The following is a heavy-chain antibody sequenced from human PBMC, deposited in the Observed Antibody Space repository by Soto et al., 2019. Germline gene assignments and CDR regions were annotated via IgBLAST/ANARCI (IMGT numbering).Heavy chain of an antibody. J-gene: IGHJ3*02. V-gene: IGHV3-33*08. CDR3: ARDLHPPDSSNRGGHSDACDI. D-gene: IGHD2-21*01. Sequence: RGGSLRLSCAASGFTFRRYGMHWVRQAPGKGLEWVAVISYDGRDDVYAESVKGRFSISRDNSRSRIYLQISDPRVEDTAVYYCARDLHPPDSSNRGGHSDACDIWGQGARVTVSS. CDR2: ISYDGRDD. CDR1: GFTFRRYG.